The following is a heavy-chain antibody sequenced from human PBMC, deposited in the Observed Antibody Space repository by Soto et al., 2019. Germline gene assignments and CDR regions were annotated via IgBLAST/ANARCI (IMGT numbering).Heavy chain of an antibody. CDR3: ARARGDYLFDY. CDR2: MSSSSSYI. CDR1: GFTFSSYR. J-gene: IGHJ4*02. D-gene: IGHD4-17*01. V-gene: IGHV3-21*01. Sequence: EVQLVEFGGGLVKPGGSLRLSCAASGFTFSSYRMNWVRQAPGKGLEWVSSMSSSSSYIDYVDSVKGRFTISRDAAKNTLFLQMNSLRAEDTAVYYCARARGDYLFDYWGQGTLVTVSS.